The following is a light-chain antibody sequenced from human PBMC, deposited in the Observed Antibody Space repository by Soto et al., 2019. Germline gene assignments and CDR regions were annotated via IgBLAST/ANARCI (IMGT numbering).Light chain of an antibody. CDR1: SSDVGGYNY. V-gene: IGLV2-14*01. Sequence: QSALTQPASVSGSRGQSITISCTGTSSDVGGYNYVSWYQQHPGKAPKLMIYEVSNRPSGVSNRFSGSKSGNTASLTISGLQAEDEADYYCSSYTSSNTYVFGTGTKV. CDR3: SSYTSSNTYV. J-gene: IGLJ1*01. CDR2: EVS.